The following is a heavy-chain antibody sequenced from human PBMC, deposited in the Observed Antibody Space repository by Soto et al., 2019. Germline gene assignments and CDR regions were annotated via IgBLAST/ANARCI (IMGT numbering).Heavy chain of an antibody. CDR3: ARAPIYSDRGGYYYSFDM. CDR1: GYTFTGYY. Sequence: QVQLVQSGAEVRQPGASVTVSCKAFGYTFTGYYIHWVRQAPGQGPEWMGWINPNSGGTKYSQKFQGWVNMTRDTSINTAYMELRRLKSDDTAVYFCARAPIYSDRGGYYYSFDMWGQWTMVPFSS. CDR2: INPNSGGT. J-gene: IGHJ3*02. V-gene: IGHV1-2*04. D-gene: IGHD3-22*01.